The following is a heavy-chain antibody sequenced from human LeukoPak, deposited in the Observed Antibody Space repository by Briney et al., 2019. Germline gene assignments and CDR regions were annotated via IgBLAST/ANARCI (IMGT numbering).Heavy chain of an antibody. CDR1: GFTFSSFW. V-gene: IGHV3-7*01. J-gene: IGHJ4*02. CDR3: ARGFELDY. CDR2: IRQEGSEK. Sequence: GGSLRLSCAASGFTFSSFWMSWVRQAPGKGLEWVANIRQEGSEKYYVGSVKGRFTISRDDARNSLYLQMNSLRAEDTAVYFCARGFELDYWGQGTLVTVSS.